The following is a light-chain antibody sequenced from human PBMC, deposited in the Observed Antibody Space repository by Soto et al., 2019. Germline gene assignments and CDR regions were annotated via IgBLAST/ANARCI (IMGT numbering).Light chain of an antibody. CDR2: GNT. CDR1: SSNVGAGYD. Sequence: QSVLTQPPSVSGAPGQRVTISCTGSSSNVGAGYDVHWYQQFPGTAPKLLIYGNTNRPSGVPDRFSGSRSATAASLAISGLQAEDEADYYCQSYATRTSGSVVFGAGTKLTVL. CDR3: QSYATRTSGSVV. V-gene: IGLV1-40*01. J-gene: IGLJ2*01.